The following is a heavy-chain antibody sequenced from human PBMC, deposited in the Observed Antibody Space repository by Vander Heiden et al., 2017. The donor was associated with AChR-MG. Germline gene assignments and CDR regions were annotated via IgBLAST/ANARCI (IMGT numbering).Heavy chain of an antibody. J-gene: IGHJ4*02. CDR2: ISGSGGST. D-gene: IGHD7-27*01. V-gene: IGHV3-23*01. CDR1: GFTFSSYA. Sequence: EVQLLESGGGLVQPGGSLRLSCAASGFTFSSYAMSWVRQAPGKGLEWVSAISGSGGSTYYADAVKGRFTISRDNSKNTLYLKMQSMRAEDTAVYYCAKSYWGSGYFDYWGQVTLVTVSS. CDR3: AKSYWGSGYFDY.